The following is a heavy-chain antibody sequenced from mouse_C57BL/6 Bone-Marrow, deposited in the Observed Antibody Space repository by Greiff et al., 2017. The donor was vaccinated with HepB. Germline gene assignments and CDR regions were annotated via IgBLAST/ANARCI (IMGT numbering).Heavy chain of an antibody. Sequence: EVHLVESGPGLVKPSQSLSLTCSVTGYSITSGYYWNWIRQFPGNKLEWMGYISYDGSNNYNPSLKNRISITRDTSKNQFFLKLNSVTTEDTATYYCALWLRRGDYYAMDYWGQGTSVTVSS. V-gene: IGHV3-6*01. J-gene: IGHJ4*01. CDR2: ISYDGSN. D-gene: IGHD2-2*01. CDR3: ALWLRRGDYYAMDY. CDR1: GYSITSGYY.